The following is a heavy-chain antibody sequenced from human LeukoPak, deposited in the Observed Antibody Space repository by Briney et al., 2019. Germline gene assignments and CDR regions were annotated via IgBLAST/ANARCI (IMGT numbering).Heavy chain of an antibody. J-gene: IGHJ4*02. Sequence: GASVKVSCKASGYTFTGYYMHWVRQAPGQGLEWMGWINPNSGGTNYAQKFQGRVTMTRDTSISTAYMELSRLRSGDTAVYYCARAIPLLKVVVPAAVPGYWGQGTLVTVSS. V-gene: IGHV1-2*02. CDR1: GYTFTGYY. CDR2: INPNSGGT. CDR3: ARAIPLLKVVVPAAVPGY. D-gene: IGHD2-2*01.